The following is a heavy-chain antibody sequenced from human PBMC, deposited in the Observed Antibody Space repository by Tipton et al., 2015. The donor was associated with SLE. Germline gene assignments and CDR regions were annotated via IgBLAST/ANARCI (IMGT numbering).Heavy chain of an antibody. V-gene: IGHV4-34*01. Sequence: GLVKPSETLSLTCAVYGGSFSGYYWNWIRQPPGKGLEWIGEINHSGSTNYDPSLKSRVTISVDTSKNQFSLNLSSVTAADTAVYYCARQRTYYDFWSASYRGGPFDYWGQGTLVTVSS. CDR1: GGSFSGYY. J-gene: IGHJ4*02. CDR3: ARQRTYYDFWSASYRGGPFDY. CDR2: INHSGST. D-gene: IGHD3-3*01.